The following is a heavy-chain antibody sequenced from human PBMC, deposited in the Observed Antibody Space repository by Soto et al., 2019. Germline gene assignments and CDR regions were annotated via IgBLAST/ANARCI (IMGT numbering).Heavy chain of an antibody. Sequence: SETLSLTCAVYGGSFSGYYWSWIRQPPGKGLEWIGEINHSGSTNYNPSLKSRVTISVDTSKNQFSLKLSSVTAADTAVYYCARGGLYYGSGSYYRWGFDPWGQGTLVT. CDR1: GGSFSGYY. V-gene: IGHV4-34*01. CDR2: INHSGST. J-gene: IGHJ5*02. D-gene: IGHD3-10*01. CDR3: ARGGLYYGSGSYYRWGFDP.